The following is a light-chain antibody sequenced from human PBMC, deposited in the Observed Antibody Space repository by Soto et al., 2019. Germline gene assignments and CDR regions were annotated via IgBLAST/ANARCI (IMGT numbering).Light chain of an antibody. Sequence: QSALTQPPSASGSPGQSVTISCTGTSSDIGTFSSISWYQQYPGKAPKLMIFGVSQRPSGVPDRFSGSKSANTASLTVSGLQDEDEAEYYCSSHAGSDSLMVFGGGTQRTVL. CDR1: SSDIGTFSS. CDR3: SSHAGSDSLMV. J-gene: IGLJ2*01. V-gene: IGLV2-8*01. CDR2: GVS.